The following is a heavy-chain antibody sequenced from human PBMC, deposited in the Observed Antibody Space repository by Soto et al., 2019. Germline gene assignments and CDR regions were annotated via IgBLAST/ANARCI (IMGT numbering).Heavy chain of an antibody. CDR3: ARGRAHRSDYYYGMDV. CDR1: GYTFTSHA. V-gene: IGHV1-3*01. Sequence: QAQLVQSGAEVKKPGASVKISCKASGYTFTSHAMHWVRQAPGQRPEWLGWINAGTGNTRYSQKFEVRVTISMDTSANTSYMEMNSLTSADTAVYYSARGRAHRSDYYYGMDVWGQGTTVTVS. J-gene: IGHJ6*02. CDR2: INAGTGNT.